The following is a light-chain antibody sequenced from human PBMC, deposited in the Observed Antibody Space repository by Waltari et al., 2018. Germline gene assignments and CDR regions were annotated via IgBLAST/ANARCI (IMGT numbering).Light chain of an antibody. CDR3: QQTYDTPLT. CDR1: RSVSIY. V-gene: IGKV1-39*01. Sequence: DIQMTQASSSLSASVGDRVNITCRASRSVSIYLNWYQPKPGKAPKRLIYATSALQTGVPSRFSGSGSGTDFTLTITNLQPEDFGIYYCQQTYDTPLTFGAGTKVQLK. CDR2: ATS. J-gene: IGKJ4*01.